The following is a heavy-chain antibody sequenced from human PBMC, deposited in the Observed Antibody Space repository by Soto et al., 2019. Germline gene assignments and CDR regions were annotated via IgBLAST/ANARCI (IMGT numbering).Heavy chain of an antibody. J-gene: IGHJ4*02. CDR3: AKGGRQGLVTSDFNY. V-gene: IGHV3-30*18. D-gene: IGHD6-19*01. Sequence: VQLVESGGGVVQPGRSLRLSCAASGFTFSDYAMHWVRQAPGKGLEWVAVVSHDGRNTHYADSVKGRFTISRDSSKNTVSLEMTSLGAEDTGVYYCAKGGRQGLVTSDFNYWGQGALVTVSS. CDR1: GFTFSDYA. CDR2: VSHDGRNT.